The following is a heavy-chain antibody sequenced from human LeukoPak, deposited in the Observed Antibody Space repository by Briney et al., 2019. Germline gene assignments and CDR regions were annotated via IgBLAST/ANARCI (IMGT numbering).Heavy chain of an antibody. CDR2: INAGNGNT. CDR3: ARELGKVFDY. D-gene: IGHD7-27*01. V-gene: IGHV1-3*01. CDR1: GYTFTSYV. J-gene: IGHJ4*02. Sequence: ASVKVSCMASGYTFTSYVMHWVRQVPGQRLEWMGWINAGNGNTKYSQKFQDRVTMTRDTSTSTVYMELSSLRSEDTAVYYCARELGKVFDYWGQGTLVTVSS.